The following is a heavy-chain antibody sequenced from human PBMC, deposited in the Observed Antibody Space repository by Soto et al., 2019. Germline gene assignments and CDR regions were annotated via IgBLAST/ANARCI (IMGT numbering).Heavy chain of an antibody. CDR2: IYHSGST. CDR1: GYSISSGYY. D-gene: IGHD6-13*01. V-gene: IGHV4-38-2*02. Sequence: SETLSLTCAVSGYSISSGYYWGWIRQPPGKGLEWIGSIYHSGSTYYNPSLKSRVTISVDTSKNQFSLKLSSVTAADTAVYYCARDPGIAAAAPILYHHYGMDFRGQGSTVTVSS. J-gene: IGHJ6*02. CDR3: ARDPGIAAAAPILYHHYGMDF.